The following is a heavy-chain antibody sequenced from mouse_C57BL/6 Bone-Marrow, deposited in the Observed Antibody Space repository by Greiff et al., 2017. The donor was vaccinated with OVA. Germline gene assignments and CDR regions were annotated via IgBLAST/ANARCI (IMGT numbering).Heavy chain of an antibody. CDR3: ARNDNGSSYGGFAY. CDR1: GFSLTSYG. V-gene: IGHV2-2*01. J-gene: IGHJ3*01. D-gene: IGHD1-1*01. CDR2: IWSGGST. Sequence: QVQLQQSGPGLVQPSQSLSITCTASGFSLTSYGVHWVRQSPGKGLEWLGVIWSGGSTDYNAAIISRLSISKDNSNSQVFFKMSSLPADDAAIYYCARNDNGSSYGGFAYWGQGTLVTVSA.